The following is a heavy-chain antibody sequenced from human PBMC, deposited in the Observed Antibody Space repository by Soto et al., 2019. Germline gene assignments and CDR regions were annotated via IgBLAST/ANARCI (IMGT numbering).Heavy chain of an antibody. J-gene: IGHJ6*03. CDR1: GGSISSYY. Sequence: PSETLSLTCTVSGGSISSYYWSWIRQPPGKGLEWIGYIYSSGSTNYNPSLKSRVIISVDTSKNQFSLKLTSVTAADTAVYYRARHGDCRSISCSYFHYMDVWGKGTTVTVSS. CDR3: ARHGDCRSISCSYFHYMDV. V-gene: IGHV4-59*08. CDR2: IYSSGST. D-gene: IGHD2-2*01.